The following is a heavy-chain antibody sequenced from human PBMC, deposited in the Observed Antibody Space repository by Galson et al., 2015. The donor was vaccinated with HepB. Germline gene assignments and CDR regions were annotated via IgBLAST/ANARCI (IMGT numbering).Heavy chain of an antibody. CDR1: GFTFSSYA. Sequence: SLRLSCAASGFTFSSYAMHWVRQAPGEGLEWVAVISYDGSNKYYADSVKGRFTISRDNSKNTLYLQMNSLRAEDTAVYYCARGVGSSSWYWVVTALEGFDYWGQGTLVTVSS. CDR2: ISYDGSNK. D-gene: IGHD6-13*01. J-gene: IGHJ4*02. V-gene: IGHV3-30-3*01. CDR3: ARGVGSSSWYWVVTALEGFDY.